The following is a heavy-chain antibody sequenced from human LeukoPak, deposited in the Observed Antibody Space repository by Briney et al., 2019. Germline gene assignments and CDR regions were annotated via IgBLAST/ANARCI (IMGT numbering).Heavy chain of an antibody. D-gene: IGHD1-26*01. CDR3: ARIVRGIVMPQNAFDI. CDR2: IKQDGSEK. CDR1: ELTFSSYW. Sequence: GGSLRLSCAAPELTFSSYWTTWVRRAPGKGPEWVANIKQDGSEKYYVDSVKGRFSISRDNAKNSLYLQMDSLRADDMAVYYCARIVRGIVMPQNAFDIWGQGTMVTVSS. V-gene: IGHV3-7*01. J-gene: IGHJ3*02.